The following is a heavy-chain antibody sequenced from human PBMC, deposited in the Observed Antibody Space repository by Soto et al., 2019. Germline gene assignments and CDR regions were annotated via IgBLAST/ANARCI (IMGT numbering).Heavy chain of an antibody. CDR3: ARLGSTAEAAGS. J-gene: IGHJ4*02. CDR2: IYYSGST. CDR1: GGSISSSSYY. D-gene: IGHD6-13*01. Sequence: SETLSLTCTVSGGSISSSSYYWGWIRQPPGKGLEWIGSIYYSGSTYYNPSLKSRVTISVDTSKNQFSLKLSSVTAADTAVYYCARLGSTAEAAGSWGQGTLVTVSS. V-gene: IGHV4-39*01.